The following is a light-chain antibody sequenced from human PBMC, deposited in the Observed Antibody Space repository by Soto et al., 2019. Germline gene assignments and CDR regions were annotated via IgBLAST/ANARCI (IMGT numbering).Light chain of an antibody. CDR1: QSISSW. CDR2: AAA. Sequence: DIQMTQSPSTLSASVGDRVTITCRASQSISSWLAWYQQKPGKAPKLLIFAAAGLQSWVPARFSGSGSGTDFTLAISSVQPEDFAAYYCQQSYNIPYTFGQGTRLEI. V-gene: IGKV1-39*01. CDR3: QQSYNIPYT. J-gene: IGKJ2*01.